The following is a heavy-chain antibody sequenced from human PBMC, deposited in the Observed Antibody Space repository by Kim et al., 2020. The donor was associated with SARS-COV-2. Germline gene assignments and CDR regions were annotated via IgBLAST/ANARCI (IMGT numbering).Heavy chain of an antibody. D-gene: IGHD1-26*01. CDR2: IYYSGST. CDR1: GGSISSSSYY. Sequence: SETLSLTCTVSGGSISSSSYYWGWIRQPPGKGLEWIGSIYYSGSTYYNPSLKSRVTISVDTSKNQFSLKLSSVTAADTAVYYCARHREPGELPPSTFDYWGQGTLVTVSS. V-gene: IGHV4-39*01. J-gene: IGHJ4*02. CDR3: ARHREPGELPPSTFDY.